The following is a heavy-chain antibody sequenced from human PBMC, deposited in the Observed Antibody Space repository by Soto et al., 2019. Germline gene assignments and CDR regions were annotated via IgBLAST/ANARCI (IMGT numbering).Heavy chain of an antibody. D-gene: IGHD2-15*01. V-gene: IGHV4-61*01. CDR1: GGSVSSGSYY. CDR2: IYYSGST. J-gene: IGHJ3*02. CDR3: ARYLGYCSGGSCYLQEDDAFDI. Sequence: PSETLSLTCTVPGGSVSSGSYYWSWIRQPPGKGLEWIGYIYYSGSTNYNPSLKSRVTISVDTSKNQFSLKLSSVTAADTAVYYCARYLGYCSGGSCYLQEDDAFDIWGQGTMVTVSS.